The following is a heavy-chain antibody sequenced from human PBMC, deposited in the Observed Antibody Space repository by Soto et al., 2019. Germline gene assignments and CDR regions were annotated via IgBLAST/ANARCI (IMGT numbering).Heavy chain of an antibody. Sequence: LSLTCAISMDSVSNNRATWNWIRQSPSGGLEWLGRTYYRSKWISDYAMSVKGRISINPDTSKNLVSLHLNFVTPEDTAVYYCARDPPDFNSGFDFWGQGTPVTVSS. V-gene: IGHV6-1*01. CDR2: TYYRSKWIS. J-gene: IGHJ4*02. CDR1: MDSVSNNRAT. CDR3: ARDPPDFNSGFDF. D-gene: IGHD1-26*01.